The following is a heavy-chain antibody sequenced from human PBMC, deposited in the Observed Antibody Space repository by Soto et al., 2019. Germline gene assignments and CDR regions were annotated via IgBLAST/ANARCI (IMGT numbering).Heavy chain of an antibody. CDR3: ARESPGYSSGWAHYYYYYYMDV. CDR2: IKSKTDGGTT. CDR1: GFTFSNAW. V-gene: IGHV3-15*07. Sequence: PGGSLRLSCAASGFTFSNAWMNWVRQAPGKGLEWVGRIKSKTDGGTTDYAAPVKGRFTISRDDSKNTLYLQMNSLRAEDTAVYYCARESPGYSSGWAHYYYYYYMDVWGKGTTVTVSS. D-gene: IGHD6-19*01. J-gene: IGHJ6*03.